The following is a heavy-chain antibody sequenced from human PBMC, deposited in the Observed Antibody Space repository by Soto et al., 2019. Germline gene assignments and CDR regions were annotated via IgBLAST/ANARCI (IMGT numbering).Heavy chain of an antibody. CDR1: GFTFSACT. V-gene: IGHV3-21*01. Sequence: EVQLVESGGGLVKPGGSLRLSCLASGFTFSACTMDWVRQAPGKGLEWVSSISSTGAYIYYAESVRGRLTISRDNAKNSVDLHMNSLGVEDTAVYYCARDYPVLYSSSVDALDIWGRGTLVTVSS. D-gene: IGHD6-6*01. CDR3: ARDYPVLYSSSVDALDI. CDR2: ISSTGAYI. J-gene: IGHJ3*02.